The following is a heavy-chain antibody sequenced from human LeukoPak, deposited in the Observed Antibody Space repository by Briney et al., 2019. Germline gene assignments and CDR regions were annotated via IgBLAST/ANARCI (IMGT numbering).Heavy chain of an antibody. D-gene: IGHD3-3*01. CDR1: GFSLSTSGMC. V-gene: IGHV2-70*11. Sequence: SGPTLVKPTQTLTRTCTFSGFSLSTSGMCVSWIRQPPGKALEWLARIDWDDDKYYSTSLKTRLTISKDTSKNQVVLTMTNMDPVDTATYYCARIRSYDFWSGYYFFDYWGQGTLVTVSS. J-gene: IGHJ4*02. CDR2: IDWDDDK. CDR3: ARIRSYDFWSGYYFFDY.